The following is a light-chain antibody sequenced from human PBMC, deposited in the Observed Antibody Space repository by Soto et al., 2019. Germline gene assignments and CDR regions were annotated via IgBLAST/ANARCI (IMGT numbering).Light chain of an antibody. Sequence: EIVMTQSPATLSVSPGERATLSCRASHSVSSDLAWYQQKPGQAPRLLIYPASTRAPGIPARFRGSGSGTEFSLTISSLQAEVFPVSYCQQPRGSSPFGQGSPVEI. CDR1: HSVSSD. V-gene: IGKV3-15*01. CDR3: QQPRGSSP. J-gene: IGKJ1*01. CDR2: PAS.